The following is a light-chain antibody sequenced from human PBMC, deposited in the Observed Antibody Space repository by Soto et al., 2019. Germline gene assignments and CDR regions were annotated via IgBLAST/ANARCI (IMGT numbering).Light chain of an antibody. V-gene: IGKV1-39*01. CDR3: QQSYNFPRT. J-gene: IGKJ1*01. CDR2: SAS. Sequence: DIQWTQSPSSLSASVGDRVTITCRASQSISNFLNWYQQKPGQAPKLLISSASNVQSGVPSRFSGRGSGTEFTLTISGLQTEDSASYCCQQSYNFPRTFGQGTKVDIK. CDR1: QSISNF.